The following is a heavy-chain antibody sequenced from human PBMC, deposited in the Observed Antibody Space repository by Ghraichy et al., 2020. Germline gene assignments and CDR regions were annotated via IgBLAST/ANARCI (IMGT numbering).Heavy chain of an antibody. CDR3: AKDLEQLVRTVGYYYYGMDV. V-gene: IGHV3-23*01. J-gene: IGHJ6*02. D-gene: IGHD6-6*01. CDR2: ISGSGGST. Sequence: GGSLRLSCAASGFTFSSYAMSWVRQAPGKGLEWVSGISGSGGSTYYADSVKGRFTISRDNSKNTLYLQMNSLRAEDTGVYYCAKDLEQLVRTVGYYYYGMDVWGQGTTVTVSS. CDR1: GFTFSSYA.